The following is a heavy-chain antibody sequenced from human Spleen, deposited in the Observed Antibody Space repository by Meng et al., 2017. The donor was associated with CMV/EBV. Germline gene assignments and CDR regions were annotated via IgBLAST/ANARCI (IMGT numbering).Heavy chain of an antibody. CDR1: GYTFSSYG. V-gene: IGHV1-18*01. J-gene: IGHJ3*02. Sequence: ASVKVSCKAPGYTFSSYGISWVRQAPGQGLEWMGWVGGCDGDTNYAPELQGRVTMTTDTSTNTVYMELRSLTSDDTAVYYCARDWECLARSDVFDIWGQGTMVTVSS. D-gene: IGHD1-26*01. CDR3: ARDWECLARSDVFDI. CDR2: VGGCDGDT.